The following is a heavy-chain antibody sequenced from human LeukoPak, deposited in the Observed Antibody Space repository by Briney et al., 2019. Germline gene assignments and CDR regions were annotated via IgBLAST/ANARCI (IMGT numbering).Heavy chain of an antibody. V-gene: IGHV1-2*02. Sequence: ASVKVSCKASGYTFTGYCMHWVRQAPGQGLEWMGWINPNSGGTNYAQKFQGRVTMTRDTSISTAYMELSRLRSDDTAVYYCARVATGVSGYYDSSGYRFSIIYWGQGTLVTVSS. CDR1: GYTFTGYC. D-gene: IGHD3-22*01. J-gene: IGHJ4*02. CDR2: INPNSGGT. CDR3: ARVATGVSGYYDSSGYRFSIIY.